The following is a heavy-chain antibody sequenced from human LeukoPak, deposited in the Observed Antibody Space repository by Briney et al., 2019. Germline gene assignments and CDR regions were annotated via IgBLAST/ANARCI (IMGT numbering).Heavy chain of an antibody. CDR2: ISAYNGNT. V-gene: IGHV1-18*01. CDR1: GYTFTSYG. D-gene: IGHD3-3*01. J-gene: IGHJ6*03. CDR3: ARDREWILGYRNYYMDV. Sequence: ASVKVSCKASGYTFTSYGISWVRQAPGQGLEWMGWISAYNGNTNYAQKLQGRVTMTTDTSTSTAHMELRSLRSDDTAVYYCARDREWILGYRNYYMDVWGKGTTVTVSS.